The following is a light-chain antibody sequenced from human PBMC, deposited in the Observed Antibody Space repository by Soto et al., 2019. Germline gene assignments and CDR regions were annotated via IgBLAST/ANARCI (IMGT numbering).Light chain of an antibody. CDR1: QSVSSY. V-gene: IGKV3-11*01. CDR3: QQRSSWPRT. Sequence: EIVLTQSPATLSLSPGERATLSCRASQSVSSYLAWYQQKPGQTPRLLIYDASNRATGIPARFSGSGSGTYFTLTISSLEPEDFAVYYCQQRSSWPRTFGLGTKLEIK. CDR2: DAS. J-gene: IGKJ2*01.